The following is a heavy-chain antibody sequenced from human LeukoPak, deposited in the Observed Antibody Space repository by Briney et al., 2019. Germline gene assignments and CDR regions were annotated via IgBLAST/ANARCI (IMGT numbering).Heavy chain of an antibody. V-gene: IGHV1-69*06. J-gene: IGHJ4*02. D-gene: IGHD5-18*01. CDR1: GCTFSNYS. CDR3: ARASSDDTAMATPFSY. Sequence: ASVKVSCKASGCTFSNYSINWVRQAPGQGLEWMGVITPIFGTANYVEKFQGRITITADKSTSTAFMELSRLRSEDTAIYYCARASSDDTAMATPFSYWGQGTLVTVSS. CDR2: ITPIFGTA.